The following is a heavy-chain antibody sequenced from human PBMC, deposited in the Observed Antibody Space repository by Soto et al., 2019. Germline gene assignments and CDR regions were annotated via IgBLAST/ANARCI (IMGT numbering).Heavy chain of an antibody. CDR2: IKQDGSEK. D-gene: IGHD5-18*01. J-gene: IGHJ6*02. CDR3: ARDHSHRVQRWLRDYYYYGMDV. Sequence: EVQLVESGGGLVQPGGSLRLSCAASGFTFSSYWMSWVRQAPGKGLEWVANIKQDGSEKYYVDSVKGRFTISRDNAKNPLYLQMNSLSAEDTAVYYCARDHSHRVQRWLRDYYYYGMDVWGQGSTVTVSS. CDR1: GFTFSSYW. V-gene: IGHV3-7*01.